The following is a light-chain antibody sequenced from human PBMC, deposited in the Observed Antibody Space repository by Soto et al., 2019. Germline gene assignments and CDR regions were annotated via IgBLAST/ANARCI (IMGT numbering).Light chain of an antibody. CDR2: GNN. Sequence: QSVLTQPPSVSAAPGQKVTISCSVSSSNIGNNYVSWYQQLPGTAPKLLIYGNNKRPAGIRDRFSGSKSGTSATLGITGLQTGDEADYYCGTWDSSLSAVVFGGGTKLTVL. V-gene: IGLV1-51*01. CDR3: GTWDSSLSAVV. J-gene: IGLJ2*01. CDR1: SSNIGNNY.